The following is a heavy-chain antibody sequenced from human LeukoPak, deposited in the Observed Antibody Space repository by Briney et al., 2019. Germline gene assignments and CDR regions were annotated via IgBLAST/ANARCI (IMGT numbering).Heavy chain of an antibody. CDR1: GGSISSGSYY. D-gene: IGHD6-13*01. CDR2: IYTSGCT. CDR3: ASLGIAAAGTFVDY. Sequence: SQTLSLTCTVSGGSISSGSYYWSWIRQPAGKGLEWIGRIYTSGCTNYNPSLKSRVTISVDTSKNQFSLKLSSVTAADTAVYYCASLGIAAAGTFVDYWGQGTLVTVSS. J-gene: IGHJ4*02. V-gene: IGHV4-61*02.